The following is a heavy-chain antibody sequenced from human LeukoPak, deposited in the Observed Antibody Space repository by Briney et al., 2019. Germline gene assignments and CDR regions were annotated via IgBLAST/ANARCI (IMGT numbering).Heavy chain of an antibody. CDR2: IYYSGST. J-gene: IGHJ4*02. CDR3: ARHHSNYFPFDY. CDR1: GGSISSYY. D-gene: IGHD4-11*01. V-gene: IGHV4-59*01. Sequence: PSETLSLTCTVSGGSISSYYWSWIRQPPGKGPEWIGYIYYSGSTNYNPSLKSRVTISVDTSKNQFSLKLSSVTAADTAVYYCARHHSNYFPFDYWGQGTLVTVSS.